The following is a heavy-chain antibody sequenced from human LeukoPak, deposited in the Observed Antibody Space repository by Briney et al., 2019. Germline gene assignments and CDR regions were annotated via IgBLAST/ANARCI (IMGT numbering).Heavy chain of an antibody. CDR3: AARGENYYDSSGYLND. CDR2: IIPIIGTT. V-gene: IGHV1-69*05. CDR1: GGTFSSYS. Sequence: SVKVSCKASGGTFSSYSISWVRQAPGQGLEWMGGIIPIIGTTNSAQKFQGRVTITTDESTSTAYMELSSLRSEDTAVYYCAARGENYYDSSGYLNDWGQGTLGTVSS. J-gene: IGHJ4*02. D-gene: IGHD3-22*01.